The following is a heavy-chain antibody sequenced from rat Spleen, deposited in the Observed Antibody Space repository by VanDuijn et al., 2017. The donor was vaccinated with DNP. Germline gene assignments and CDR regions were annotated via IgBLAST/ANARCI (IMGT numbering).Heavy chain of an antibody. J-gene: IGHJ2*01. CDR2: IWTGGST. CDR3: ARDNWAFDY. D-gene: IGHD5-1*01. CDR1: GFSLTSYH. V-gene: IGHV2-43*01. Sequence: QVQLKESGPGLVQPSQTLSLACTVSGFSLTSYHVHWVRQPSGKGLEWMGVIWTGGSTEYNSALKSRLSISRDTSKSQIFLKMNSLQTEDTATYYCARDNWAFDYWGQGLMVTVSS.